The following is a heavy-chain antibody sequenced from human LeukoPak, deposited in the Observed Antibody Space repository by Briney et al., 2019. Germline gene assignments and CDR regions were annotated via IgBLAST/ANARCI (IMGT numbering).Heavy chain of an antibody. Sequence: KPSETLSLTCTVSGDSISSYYWSWIRQPPGKGLEWMGYINYSGNTNYNPSLKSQVTISVDTSKNQFSLRLTSVTAADTAVYYCAREGQQDYVYFDCWGQGTLVTVSS. CDR1: GDSISSYY. J-gene: IGHJ4*02. D-gene: IGHD4-17*01. V-gene: IGHV4-59*01. CDR2: INYSGNT. CDR3: AREGQQDYVYFDC.